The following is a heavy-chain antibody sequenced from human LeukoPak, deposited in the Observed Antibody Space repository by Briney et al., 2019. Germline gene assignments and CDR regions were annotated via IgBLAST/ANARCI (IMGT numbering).Heavy chain of an antibody. D-gene: IGHD1-26*01. V-gene: IGHV4-34*01. CDR1: GGSFSNHY. J-gene: IGHJ4*02. Sequence: SETLSLTCAVYGGSFSNHYWTWIRQTPGRGYEWIGESSHTGDITGYNPSLNGRATIFVDSSKKQFSLRVTSVTAADTAVYFCTRDREHGTQDSWGQGTLVTVS. CDR3: TRDREHGTQDS. CDR2: SSHTGDIT.